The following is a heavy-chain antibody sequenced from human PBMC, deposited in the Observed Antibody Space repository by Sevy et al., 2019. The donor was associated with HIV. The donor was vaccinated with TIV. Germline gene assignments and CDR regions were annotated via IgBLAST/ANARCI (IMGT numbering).Heavy chain of an antibody. CDR2: ISTSRSYT. V-gene: IGHV3-11*06. Sequence: GGSLRLSCTASGFTFSDYYMSWIRQAPGKGLEWVSYISTSRSYTSYPDSVKGQFTISRDNAKNSLYLQMNSLRVEDTAVYYCARVRYNYGQNYFDYWGQGTLVTVSS. CDR3: ARVRYNYGQNYFDY. J-gene: IGHJ4*02. D-gene: IGHD5-18*01. CDR1: GFTFSDYY.